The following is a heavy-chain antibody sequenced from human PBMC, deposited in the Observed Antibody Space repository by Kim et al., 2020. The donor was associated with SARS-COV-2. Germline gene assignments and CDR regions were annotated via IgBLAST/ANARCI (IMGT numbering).Heavy chain of an antibody. D-gene: IGHD3-10*01. CDR2: ISTNGVNT. CDR3: VRGYHGSASY. CDR1: GFTLRSYS. J-gene: IGHJ4*02. Sequence: GGSLRLSCSASGFTLRSYSMHWVRQAPGKGLQHVSSISTNGVNTYYADSVKGRFTISRDISKNTLYFQMNSLRPEDTAVYYCVRGYHGSASYWGQGNLVTVSS. V-gene: IGHV3-64D*06.